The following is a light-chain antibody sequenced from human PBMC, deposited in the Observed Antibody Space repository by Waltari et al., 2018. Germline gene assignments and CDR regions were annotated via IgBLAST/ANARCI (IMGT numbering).Light chain of an antibody. CDR3: QVWDSSSDHLYV. V-gene: IGLV3-21*04. CDR2: YDS. Sequence: SYVLTQPPSVSVAPGKTARITCGGNNIGSKSVHWYQQKPGQAPVLVIYYDSDRPSGIPERVSGSNSGNTATLTISRVEAGDEADYYCQVWDSSSDHLYVFGTGTKVTVL. CDR1: NIGSKS. J-gene: IGLJ1*01.